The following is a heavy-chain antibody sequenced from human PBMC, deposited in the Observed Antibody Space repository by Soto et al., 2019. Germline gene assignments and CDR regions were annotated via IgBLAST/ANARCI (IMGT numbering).Heavy chain of an antibody. CDR3: AKDRLRWELLPIDD. J-gene: IGHJ4*02. CDR2: ISYDGSNK. CDR1: GFTFSSYG. V-gene: IGHV3-30*18. D-gene: IGHD1-26*01. Sequence: QVQLVESGGGVVQPGRSLRLSCAASGFTFSSYGMHWVRQAPGKGLEWVAVISYDGSNKYYADSVKGRFTISRDNSKNTLYLQMNSLRAEDTAVYYCAKDRLRWELLPIDDWGQGTLVTVSS.